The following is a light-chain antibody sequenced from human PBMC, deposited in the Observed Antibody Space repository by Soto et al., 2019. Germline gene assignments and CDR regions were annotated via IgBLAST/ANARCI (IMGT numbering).Light chain of an antibody. CDR3: CSYAGTVYV. Sequence: QSALAQPLSVSGSPGQSVTISCTGTSSDFGGYNYVSWYQHHPGKAPKLMIYDVSERPSGVPDRFSGSKSGNTASLTISGLQAEDEADYYCCSYAGTVYVFGNGTKVTVL. CDR2: DVS. CDR1: SSDFGGYNY. V-gene: IGLV2-11*01. J-gene: IGLJ1*01.